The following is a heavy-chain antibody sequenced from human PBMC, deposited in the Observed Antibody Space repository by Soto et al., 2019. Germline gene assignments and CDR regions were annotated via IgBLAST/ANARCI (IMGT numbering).Heavy chain of an antibody. CDR3: ARGSGGSSPYHAFDI. D-gene: IGHD1-26*01. CDR2: IYSTGLT. Sequence: WTWIRQPAGKGLEWIGRIYSTGLTTYNPSLKSRVTMSVDTSKNQFSLNLSSVTAADTALYFCARGSGGSSPYHAFDIWGQGTMVTVSS. J-gene: IGHJ3*02. V-gene: IGHV4-4*07.